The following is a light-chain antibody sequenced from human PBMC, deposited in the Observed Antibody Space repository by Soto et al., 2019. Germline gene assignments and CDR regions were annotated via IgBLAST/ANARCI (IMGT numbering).Light chain of an antibody. CDR3: QQYYTTPWK. Sequence: IGIPRCPHSLGRAPGGGRVFNSKSTETVIYSSNNKNYLAWYQQKPGQPTKALIYWASTRESGVPDRFSGSGSGIDFPPNMSSLHAEDVVLYHCQQYYTTPWKFGKGTKVDIK. CDR1: ETVIYSSNNKNY. V-gene: IGKV4-1*01. CDR2: WAS. J-gene: IGKJ1*01.